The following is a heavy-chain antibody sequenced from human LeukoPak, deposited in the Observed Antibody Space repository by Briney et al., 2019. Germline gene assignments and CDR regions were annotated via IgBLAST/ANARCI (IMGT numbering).Heavy chain of an antibody. CDR2: IWYDGSNK. V-gene: IGHV3-33*01. Sequence: GSLRLSCAASGFTFNEFGVHWVRQAPGQGLEWVALIWYDGSNKYYADSVKGRFTISRDNSKNTVYLQMNSLRVEDTAIYYRARDRPTGSYYSIDYWGQGTLATVSS. D-gene: IGHD1-26*01. J-gene: IGHJ4*02. CDR3: ARDRPTGSYYSIDY. CDR1: GFTFNEFG.